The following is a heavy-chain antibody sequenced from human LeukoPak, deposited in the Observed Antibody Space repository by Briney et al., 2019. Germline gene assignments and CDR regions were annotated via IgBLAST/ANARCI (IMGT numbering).Heavy chain of an antibody. Sequence: PGGSLRLSCVASGFTVSRKYMSWVRQAPGKGLEWVSLLYSDGTTRYADSVKGRFTISRDNSENTLYLQMNSLRAEDTAVYYCARDPHTVTTEGWGQGTLVTVSS. CDR1: GFTVSRKY. CDR2: LYSDGTT. CDR3: ARDPHTVTTEG. D-gene: IGHD4-17*01. J-gene: IGHJ4*02. V-gene: IGHV3-66*01.